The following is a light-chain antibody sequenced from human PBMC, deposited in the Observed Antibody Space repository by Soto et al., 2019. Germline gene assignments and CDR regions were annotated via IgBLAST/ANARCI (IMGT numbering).Light chain of an antibody. J-gene: IGKJ5*01. Sequence: DIQMTQSPSSLSASVGDRVTITCRASQGIRNDLGWYQQKPGKAPKCLIFAASSLQSGVPSRFSGSGSGTEFTLTISSLEPEDFAVYYCQQRSNWPPEITFGQGTRLEIK. V-gene: IGKV1-17*01. CDR1: QGIRND. CDR3: QQRSNWPPEIT. CDR2: AAS.